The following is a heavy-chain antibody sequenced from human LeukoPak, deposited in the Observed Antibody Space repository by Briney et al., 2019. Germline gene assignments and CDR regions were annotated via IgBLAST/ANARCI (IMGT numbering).Heavy chain of an antibody. J-gene: IGHJ4*02. D-gene: IGHD2-21*02. V-gene: IGHV1-69*06. CDR2: LIPIFGTA. CDR3: ERDGGGDWDY. CDR1: GGTFSSYT. Sequence: GASVKVSCKASGGTFSSYTITWVRQAPGQGLEWMGGLIPIFGTANYAQKFQGRLTISADKSTSTAYMELSSLRSEGTAVYYCERDGGGDWDYWGQGTLVTVSS.